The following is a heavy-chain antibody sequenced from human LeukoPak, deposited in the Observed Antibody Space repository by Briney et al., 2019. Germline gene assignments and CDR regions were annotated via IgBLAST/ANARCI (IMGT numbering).Heavy chain of an antibody. CDR1: GGSISGYY. V-gene: IGHV4-59*12. CDR3: ARSPQGTATTANWLDP. CDR2: IYYSGST. Sequence: SETLSLTCTVSGGSISGYYWSWIRQTPGKGLEWIGYIYYSGSTNFNPSLKSRVTISVDTSKNQFSLNLISVTAADTAVYYCARSPQGTATTANWLDPWGQGTLVTVSS. D-gene: IGHD4-17*01. J-gene: IGHJ5*02.